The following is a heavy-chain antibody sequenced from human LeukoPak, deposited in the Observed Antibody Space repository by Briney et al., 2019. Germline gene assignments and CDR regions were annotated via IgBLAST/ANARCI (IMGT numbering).Heavy chain of an antibody. V-gene: IGHV1-2*02. CDR2: INPNSGGT. J-gene: IGHJ4*02. CDR3: ARDVRIFGVVIIDYFDY. D-gene: IGHD3-3*02. Sequence: ASVKVSCKASGYTFTGYYMHWVRQAPGQGLEWMGWINPNSGGTNYAQKFQGRVTMTRDTSISTAYMELSRLRSDDTAVYYCARDVRIFGVVIIDYFDYWGQGTLVTVSS. CDR1: GYTFTGYY.